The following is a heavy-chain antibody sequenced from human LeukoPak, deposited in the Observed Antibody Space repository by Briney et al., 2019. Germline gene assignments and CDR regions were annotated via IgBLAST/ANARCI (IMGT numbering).Heavy chain of an antibody. V-gene: IGHV3-74*01. CDR2: INSAGNTT. D-gene: IGHD3-16*01. CDR3: ARGMRGSSAFDY. CDR1: GLTFTRYW. Sequence: GGSLRLSCAASGLTFTRYWMHWVRQAPGKGLVLVSRINSAGNTTDYAESVKGRFSISRDNSKNTLSLQMNNLRVEDTAVYYCARGMRGSSAFDYWGQRTLVTVSS. J-gene: IGHJ4*02.